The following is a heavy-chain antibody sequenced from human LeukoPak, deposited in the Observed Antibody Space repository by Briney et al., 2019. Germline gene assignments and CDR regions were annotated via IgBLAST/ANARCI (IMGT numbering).Heavy chain of an antibody. CDR3: LFGGNSGDWVY. CDR1: GGSISSSNW. D-gene: IGHD4-23*01. V-gene: IGHV4-4*02. Sequence: SETLSLTCAVSGGSISSSNWWSWVRQPPGKGLEWIGEVYHSGSTNYNPFLRSRVTMSVDKSKNQFSLKVNSMTAADTAVYYCLFGGNSGDWVYWGQGTLVTVSS. CDR2: VYHSGST. J-gene: IGHJ4*02.